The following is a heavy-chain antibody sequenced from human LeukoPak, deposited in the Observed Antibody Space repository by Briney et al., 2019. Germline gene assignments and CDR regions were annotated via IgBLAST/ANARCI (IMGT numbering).Heavy chain of an antibody. Sequence: SGPTLVNPTQTLTLTCTFSGFSLRTSGVGVGWIRQPPGKALEWLALIYWDDDKRYSPSLKSRLTITKDTSKNQVVLTMTNMDPVDTATYYCALPGGRGGNAYWYFDLWGRGTLVTVSS. J-gene: IGHJ2*01. CDR2: IYWDDDK. CDR3: ALPGGRGGNAYWYFDL. V-gene: IGHV2-5*02. D-gene: IGHD3-10*01. CDR1: GFSLRTSGVG.